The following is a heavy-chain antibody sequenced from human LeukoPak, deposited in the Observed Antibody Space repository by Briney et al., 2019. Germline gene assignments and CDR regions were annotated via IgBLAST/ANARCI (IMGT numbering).Heavy chain of an antibody. J-gene: IGHJ3*02. V-gene: IGHV3-7*04. D-gene: IGHD7-27*01. CDR1: GFTFSSYW. CDR3: ARAKLGGTFFDI. CDR2: IKQGGSER. Sequence: GGSLRLSCAASGFTFSSYWMTWVRQAPGKGLEWVANIKQGGSERYYVDPVKGRFTISRDNAKNSLYLQMDSLRAEDTAVYYCARAKLGGTFFDIWGQGTMITVSS.